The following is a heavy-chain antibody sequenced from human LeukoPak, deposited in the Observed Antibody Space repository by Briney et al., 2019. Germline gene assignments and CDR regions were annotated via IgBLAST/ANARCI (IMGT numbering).Heavy chain of an antibody. CDR2: IDPNSGGT. CDR1: GYTFTGYY. Sequence: ASVKVSCKASGYTFTGYYMHWVRQAPGQGLEWMGWIDPNSGGTNYAQKFQGRVTMTRDTSISTAHMELSRLTSDDTAVYYCARDGVVRGVIIYWGQGTLVTVSS. D-gene: IGHD3-10*01. CDR3: ARDGVVRGVIIY. J-gene: IGHJ4*02. V-gene: IGHV1-2*02.